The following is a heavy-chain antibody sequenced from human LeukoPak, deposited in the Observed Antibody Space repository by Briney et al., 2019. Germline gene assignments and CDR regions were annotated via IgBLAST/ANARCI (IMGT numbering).Heavy chain of an antibody. D-gene: IGHD3-22*01. CDR3: ARGGDSSGYAFDI. J-gene: IGHJ3*02. V-gene: IGHV1-2*02. Sequence: GASVKVSCKASGYTFTGYYMHWVRQAPGQGLEWMGWINPNSGGTNYAQKFQGRVTMTRDTSISTAYMELSRLRSDDTAVYYCARGGDSSGYAFDIWAKGQWSPSLQ. CDR1: GYTFTGYY. CDR2: INPNSGGT.